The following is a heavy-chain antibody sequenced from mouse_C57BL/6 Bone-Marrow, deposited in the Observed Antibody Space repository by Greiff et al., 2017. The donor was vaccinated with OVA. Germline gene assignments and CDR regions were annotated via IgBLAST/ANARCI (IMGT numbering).Heavy chain of an antibody. CDR3: ARSEYNWFAY. D-gene: IGHD1-3*01. J-gene: IGHJ3*01. Sequence: QVQLQQPGAELVKPGASVKLSCKASGYTFTSYWMHWVKQRPGQGLEWIGMIHPNSGSTNYNEKLKSKATLTADKSSSTAYMQLSSLTSEDSAVYYCARSEYNWFAYWGQGTLVTVSS. CDR2: IHPNSGST. V-gene: IGHV1-64*01. CDR1: GYTFTSYW.